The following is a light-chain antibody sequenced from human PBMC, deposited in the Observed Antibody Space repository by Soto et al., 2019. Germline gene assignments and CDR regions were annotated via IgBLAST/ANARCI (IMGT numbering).Light chain of an antibody. CDR2: GAS. V-gene: IGKV3-11*01. CDR3: QQRSSWPPIT. J-gene: IGKJ5*01. Sequence: EIVMTQSPATLSVSPWERATLSCRASQSVSSNLAWYQQKPGQAPRLLIYGASTRATGIPARFSGSGSGTDFTLTISSLEPEDFAVYYCQQRSSWPPITFGQGTRLEI. CDR1: QSVSSN.